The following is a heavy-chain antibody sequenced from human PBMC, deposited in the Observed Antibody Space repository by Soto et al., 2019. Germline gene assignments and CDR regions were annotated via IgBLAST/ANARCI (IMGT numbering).Heavy chain of an antibody. V-gene: IGHV4-31*03. D-gene: IGHD3-10*01. Sequence: SETLSLTCTVPGGSISSGGYYWSWIRQHPGKGLEWIGYIYYSGSTYYNPSLKSRVTISVDTSKNQFSLKLSSVTAADTAVYYCVGYYSTVRFAPWGQGTLVTVSS. J-gene: IGHJ5*02. CDR1: GGSISSGGYY. CDR3: VGYYSTVRFAP. CDR2: IYYSGST.